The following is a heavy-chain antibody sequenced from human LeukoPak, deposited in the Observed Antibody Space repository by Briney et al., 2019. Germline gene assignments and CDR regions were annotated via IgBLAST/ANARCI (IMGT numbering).Heavy chain of an antibody. CDR3: ARRGQYCSGGTCFAASYYFDC. CDR2: IYHSGRT. J-gene: IGHJ4*02. Sequence: SETLSLTCTVSGYSISSGYYWGWIRQPPGKGLEWIGSIYHSGRTFYNPSLKSRVTISVDTSKNQFSLKLTSVTAADTAVYYCARRGQYCSGGTCFAASYYFDCWGQGTLVTVSS. CDR1: GYSISSGYY. V-gene: IGHV4-38-2*02. D-gene: IGHD2-15*01.